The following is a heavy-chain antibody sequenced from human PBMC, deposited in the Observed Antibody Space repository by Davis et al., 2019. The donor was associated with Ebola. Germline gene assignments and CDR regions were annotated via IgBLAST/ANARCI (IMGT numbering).Heavy chain of an antibody. CDR1: GFTFSTYS. D-gene: IGHD2-21*01. CDR2: IKSDGSST. V-gene: IGHV3-74*01. CDR3: ARIMTAAYGLDV. J-gene: IGHJ6*04. Sequence: GESLKISCAASGFTFSTYSMNWVRQAPGKGLEWVSRIKSDGSSTNYADSVKGRFTISRDNAKNTLYLQMNSLRAEDTAVYYCARIMTAAYGLDVWGKGTTVTVSS.